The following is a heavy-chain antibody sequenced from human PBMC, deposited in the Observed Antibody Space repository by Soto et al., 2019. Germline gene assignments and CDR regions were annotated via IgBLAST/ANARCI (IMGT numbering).Heavy chain of an antibody. CDR2: MNPNSGNT. V-gene: IGHV1-8*01. CDR1: GYTFTSYD. CDR3: AGGPVTPDGPYYYYYMDV. Sequence: QVQLVQSGAEVKKPGASVKVSCKASGYTFTSYDINWVRQATGQGLEWMGWMNPNSGNTGYAQKFQGRVTMTRNTPISKAYKEPSSLRSEDNAVYYCAGGPVTPDGPYYYYYMDVWGKGTTVTVSS. J-gene: IGHJ6*03. D-gene: IGHD4-17*01.